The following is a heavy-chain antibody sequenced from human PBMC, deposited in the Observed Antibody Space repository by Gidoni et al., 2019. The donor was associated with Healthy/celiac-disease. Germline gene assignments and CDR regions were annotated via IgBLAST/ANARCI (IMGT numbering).Heavy chain of an antibody. CDR3: ARDFSTVTTFLFDY. D-gene: IGHD4-17*01. Sequence: QVQLVESGGGVVQHGGSLRLSCAPSGFTFSSYGMHWVRQAPGQGLEWVAVIWYDGSNKYYADSVKGRFTISRDNSKNTLYLQMNSLRAEDTAVYYCARDFSTVTTFLFDYWGQGTLVTVSS. CDR2: IWYDGSNK. CDR1: GFTFSSYG. J-gene: IGHJ4*02. V-gene: IGHV3-33*01.